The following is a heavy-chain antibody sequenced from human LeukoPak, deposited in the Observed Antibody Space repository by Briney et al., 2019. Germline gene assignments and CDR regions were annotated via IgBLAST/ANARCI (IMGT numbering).Heavy chain of an antibody. CDR3: AKDGYSSGWSHFDY. J-gene: IGHJ4*02. D-gene: IGHD6-19*01. CDR1: GFTFSYYW. Sequence: GGSLRLSCAASGFTFSYYWMSWVRQAPGKGLEWVANIKQDGSEKYYADSVKGRFTISRDNSKNTLYLQMNSLRAEDTAVYYCAKDGYSSGWSHFDYWGQGTLVTVSS. V-gene: IGHV3-7*03. CDR2: IKQDGSEK.